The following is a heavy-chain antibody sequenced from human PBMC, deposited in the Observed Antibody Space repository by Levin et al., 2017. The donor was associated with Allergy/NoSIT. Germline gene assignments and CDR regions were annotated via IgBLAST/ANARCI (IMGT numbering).Heavy chain of an antibody. D-gene: IGHD5-12*01. Sequence: PSETLSLTCTVSGGSISSYYWSWIRQPPGKGLEWIGYIYYSGSTNYNPSLKSRVTISVDTSKNQFSLKLSSVTAADTAVYYCARDPRYSGYDYDAFDIWGQGTMVTVSS. CDR1: GGSISSYY. J-gene: IGHJ3*02. CDR3: ARDPRYSGYDYDAFDI. V-gene: IGHV4-59*01. CDR2: IYYSGST.